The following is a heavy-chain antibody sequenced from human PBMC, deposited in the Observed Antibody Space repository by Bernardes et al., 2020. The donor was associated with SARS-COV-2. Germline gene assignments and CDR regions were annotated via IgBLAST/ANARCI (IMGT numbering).Heavy chain of an antibody. V-gene: IGHV3-21*01. CDR3: ARDGGGTIFGVVIIYAFDI. D-gene: IGHD3-3*01. CDR1: GFTFRSSS. J-gene: IGHJ3*02. CDR2: ISSSSSYI. Sequence: AGTLHLSCAASGFTFRSSSMNWVRQAPGPGLEWVSSISSSSSYIYYADSVKGRFTISRDNAKNSLYLQMNSLRAEDTAVYYCARDGGGTIFGVVIIYAFDIWGQGTMVTGSS.